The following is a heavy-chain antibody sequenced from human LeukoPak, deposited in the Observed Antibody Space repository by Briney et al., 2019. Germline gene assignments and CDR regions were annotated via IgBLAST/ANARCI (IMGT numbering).Heavy chain of an antibody. Sequence: SVKVSCKASGGTFSSYAISWVRQAPGQGLECMGGVIPIFGTANYAQKFQGRVTITADESTSTAYMELSSLRSEDTAVYYCARRIRFGELSYSYYYFDYWGQGTLVTVSS. CDR3: ARRIRFGELSYSYYYFDY. D-gene: IGHD3-10*01. V-gene: IGHV1-69*13. J-gene: IGHJ4*02. CDR1: GGTFSSYA. CDR2: VIPIFGTA.